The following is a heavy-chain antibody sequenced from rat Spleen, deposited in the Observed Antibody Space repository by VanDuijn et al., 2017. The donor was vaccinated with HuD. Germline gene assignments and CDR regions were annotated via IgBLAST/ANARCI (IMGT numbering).Heavy chain of an antibody. CDR3: ARSILRSVMDA. V-gene: IGHV5-20*01. CDR1: GFTFNNYW. Sequence: EVQLVESGGGLVQPGRSLKLSCVGSGFTFNNYWMAWIRQAPTKGLEWVASISYDGGNTYYRDSVKGRFTISRHNAKSSLYLQMDSLRSEDTATYYCARSILRSVMDAWGQGASVTVSS. D-gene: IGHD1-7*01. J-gene: IGHJ4*01. CDR2: ISYDGGNT.